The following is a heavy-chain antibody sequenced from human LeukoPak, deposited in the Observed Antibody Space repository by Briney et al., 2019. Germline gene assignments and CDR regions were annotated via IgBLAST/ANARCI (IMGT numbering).Heavy chain of an antibody. J-gene: IGHJ4*02. CDR3: AKVYSSKYYFDY. D-gene: IGHD5-18*01. CDR1: GFTLSSYA. Sequence: PGGSLRLSCAASGFTLSSYAMSWVRQAPGKGLEWVSAISGSGGRTYYADSVKGRFTISRDNSKNTLYLQMNSLRAEDTAVYYCAKVYSSKYYFDYWGQGTLVTVSS. CDR2: ISGSGGRT. V-gene: IGHV3-23*01.